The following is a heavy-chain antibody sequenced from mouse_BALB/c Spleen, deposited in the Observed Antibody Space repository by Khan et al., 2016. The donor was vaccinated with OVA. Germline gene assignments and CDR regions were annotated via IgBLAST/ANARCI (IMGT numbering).Heavy chain of an antibody. J-gene: IGHJ1*01. CDR2: INTYTGEP. CDR3: AREATSYDFGYWYFDV. V-gene: IGHV9-3-1*01. D-gene: IGHD2-4*01. CDR1: GYTFTNYG. Sequence: QIQLVQSGPELKKPGETVKISCKASGYTFTNYGMTWVKQAPGKGLKWMGWINTYTGEPTYADDFKGRFAFSLETSASTAYLQINNLKNEDTATYFCAREATSYDFGYWYFDVWGAGTTVTVSS.